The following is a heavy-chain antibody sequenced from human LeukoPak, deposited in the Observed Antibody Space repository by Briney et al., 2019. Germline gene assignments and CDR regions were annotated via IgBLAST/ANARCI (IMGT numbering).Heavy chain of an antibody. CDR3: ARLNSPGWFDP. V-gene: IGHV4-61*02. CDR2: IYTSGST. J-gene: IGHJ5*02. D-gene: IGHD4-23*01. CDR1: GGSISSGSYY. Sequence: SETLSLTCTVSGGSISSGSYYWSWIRQPAGKGLEWIGRIYTSGSTNCNPSLKSRVTISVDTSKNQFSLKLSSVTAADTALYYCARLNSPGWFDPWGQGTLVTVSS.